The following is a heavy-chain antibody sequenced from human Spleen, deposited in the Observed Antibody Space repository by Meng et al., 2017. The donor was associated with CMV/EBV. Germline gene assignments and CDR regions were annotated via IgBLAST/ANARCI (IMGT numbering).Heavy chain of an antibody. V-gene: IGHV4-39*07. D-gene: IGHD4-11*01. CDR1: SISSRNYY. Sequence: SISSRNYYWGWIRQPRRKGLGWIGSIYYSGSTYYNPSLKNRITISVDTSKNQFSLRLNSVTAADTAVYYCAREFRRTTITNQDWFDPWGQGTLVTVSS. CDR2: IYYSGST. CDR3: AREFRRTTITNQDWFDP. J-gene: IGHJ5*02.